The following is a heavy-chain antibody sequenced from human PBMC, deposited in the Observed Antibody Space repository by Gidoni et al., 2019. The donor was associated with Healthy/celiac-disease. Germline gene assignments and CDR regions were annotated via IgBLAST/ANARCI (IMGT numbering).Heavy chain of an antibody. CDR2: ISSSSSTI. CDR1: GFSFSSYS. V-gene: IGHV3-48*02. J-gene: IGHJ3*02. Sequence: EVQLVESGGGLVQPGGSLRLSCVASGFSFSSYSMNWVRQAPGKGLEWVSYISSSSSTIYYADSVKGRFTISRDNAKKSLYLQMNSLRDEDTAVYYCAREAPVDTAMVSSFDIWGQGTMVTVSS. CDR3: AREAPVDTAMVSSFDI. D-gene: IGHD5-18*01.